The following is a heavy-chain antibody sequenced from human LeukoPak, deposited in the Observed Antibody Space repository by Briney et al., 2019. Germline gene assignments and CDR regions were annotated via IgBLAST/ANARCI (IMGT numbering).Heavy chain of an antibody. Sequence: TGGSLRLSCAASGFTFSNYWMHWVRQAPGKGLVWVSRINTDGSRITYADSVKGRFTISRGNAMNTVYLQMNSLRAEDTAVYYCARVLSGSWDWFDPWGQGTLVTVSS. D-gene: IGHD3-10*01. V-gene: IGHV3-74*01. CDR2: INTDGSRI. CDR3: ARVLSGSWDWFDP. CDR1: GFTFSNYW. J-gene: IGHJ5*02.